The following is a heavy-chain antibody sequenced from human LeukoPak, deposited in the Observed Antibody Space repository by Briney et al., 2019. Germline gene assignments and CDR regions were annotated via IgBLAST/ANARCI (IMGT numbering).Heavy chain of an antibody. CDR2: ISAYNGNT. Sequence: ASVKVSCKASGYTFTSYGISWVRQAPGQGLEWMGWISAYNGNTNYAQKLQGRVTMTTDTSTSTAYMELRSLRSDDTAVYYRAREEWNYGQYYFDYWGQGTLVTVSS. CDR1: GYTFTSYG. D-gene: IGHD1-7*01. J-gene: IGHJ4*02. V-gene: IGHV1-18*01. CDR3: AREEWNYGQYYFDY.